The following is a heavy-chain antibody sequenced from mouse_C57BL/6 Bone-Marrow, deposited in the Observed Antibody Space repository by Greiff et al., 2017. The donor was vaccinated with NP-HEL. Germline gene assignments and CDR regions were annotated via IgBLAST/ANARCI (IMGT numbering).Heavy chain of an antibody. Sequence: EVQLVESGGGLVQPGGSLKLSCAASGFTFSDYYMYWVRQTPEKRLEWVAYISNGGGSTYYPDTVKGRFTISRDNAKNTLYLQMSRLKSEDTAMYYCARLPFMDYWGQGTSVTVSS. CDR3: ARLPFMDY. V-gene: IGHV5-12*01. CDR1: GFTFSDYY. CDR2: ISNGGGST. J-gene: IGHJ4*01.